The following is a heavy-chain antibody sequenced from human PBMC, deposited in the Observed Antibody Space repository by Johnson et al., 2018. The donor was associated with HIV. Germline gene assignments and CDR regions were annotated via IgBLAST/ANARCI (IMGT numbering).Heavy chain of an antibody. CDR2: ISYDGSNK. CDR1: GITFSSYA. V-gene: IGHV3-30*14. J-gene: IGHJ3*02. Sequence: QVQLVESGGGVVQPGRSLRLSCAASGITFSSYAMHWVRQAPGKGPEWVAVISYDGSNKYYADSVKGRFTISRDNSKNTLYLQMNSLRVEDTAVYYCASSYSESDAFDIWGQGTMVTVSS. CDR3: ASSYSESDAFDI. D-gene: IGHD3-10*01.